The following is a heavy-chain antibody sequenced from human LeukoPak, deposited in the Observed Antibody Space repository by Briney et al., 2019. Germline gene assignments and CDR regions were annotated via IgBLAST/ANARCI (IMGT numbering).Heavy chain of an antibody. CDR1: GYTFTGYY. J-gene: IGHJ4*02. V-gene: IGHV1-2*02. CDR3: ARDLYSYVVQYYFDY. D-gene: IGHD1-1*01. CDR2: INPNSGGT. Sequence: ASVKVSCKASGYTFTGYYMHWVRQAPGQGLEWMGWINPNSGGTNYAQKFQGRVTMTRDTSISTAYMELSRLRSDDTAVYYCARDLYSYVVQYYFDYWGQGTLVTVSS.